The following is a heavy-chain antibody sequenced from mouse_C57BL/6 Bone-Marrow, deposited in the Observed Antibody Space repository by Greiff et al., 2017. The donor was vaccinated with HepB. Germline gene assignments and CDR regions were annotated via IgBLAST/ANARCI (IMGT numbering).Heavy chain of an antibody. CDR3: ARSSNLFAY. CDR2: IYPRSGNT. Sequence: VQLQQSGAELARPGASVKLSCKASGYTFTSYGISWVKQRTGQGLEWIGEIYPRSGNTYYNEKFKGKATLTADKSSSTAYMELRSLTSEDSAVYFCARSSNLFAYWGQGTLVTVSA. J-gene: IGHJ3*01. V-gene: IGHV1-81*01. D-gene: IGHD4-1*01. CDR1: GYTFTSYG.